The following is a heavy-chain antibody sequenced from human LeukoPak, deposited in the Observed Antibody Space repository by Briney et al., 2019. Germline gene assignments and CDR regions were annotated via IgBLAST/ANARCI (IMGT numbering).Heavy chain of an antibody. D-gene: IGHD3-3*01. CDR1: GFIFSRYW. V-gene: IGHV3-7*01. J-gene: IGHJ4*02. CDR2: IKEDGSEK. CDR3: ATGWSHRDY. Sequence: GSLRLSCAASGFIFSRYWMTWVGKAPGKGLEWVANIKEDGSEKYSVDSVRGRFTISRDNTKNTLFLEITSLRAEYTAIYYCATGWSHRDYWGQGTLVTVSS.